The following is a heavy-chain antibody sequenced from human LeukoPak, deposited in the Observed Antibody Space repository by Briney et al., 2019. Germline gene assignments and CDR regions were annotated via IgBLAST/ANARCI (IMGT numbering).Heavy chain of an antibody. CDR2: NNGDGSTT. CDR1: GFSLSGYW. V-gene: IGHV3-74*01. D-gene: IGHD2-15*01. Sequence: GGSLRLSCVASGFSLSGYWMYWVRQAPGKGLMYISRNNGDGSTTNYADVVKGRFTMSRDNVKNTLYLQMNSLRVEDTAVYDCARDPRNVGLAPWGQGTLVTVSS. J-gene: IGHJ5*02. CDR3: ARDPRNVGLAP.